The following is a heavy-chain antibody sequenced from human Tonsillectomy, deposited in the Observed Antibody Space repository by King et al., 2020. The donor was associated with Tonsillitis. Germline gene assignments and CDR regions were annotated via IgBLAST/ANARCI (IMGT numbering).Heavy chain of an antibody. CDR2: ISGSGGST. D-gene: IGHD6-13*01. CDR1: GFTFSSYA. CDR3: AKALHSQAYSSSSTYYFDY. J-gene: IGHJ4*02. V-gene: IGHV3-23*04. Sequence: VQLVESGGGLVQPGRSLRLSCAASGFTFSSYAMSWVRQAPGKGLEWVSAISGSGGSTYYADSVKGRFTISRDNSKNTLYLQMNSLRAEDTAVYYCAKALHSQAYSSSSTYYFDYWGQGTLVTVSS.